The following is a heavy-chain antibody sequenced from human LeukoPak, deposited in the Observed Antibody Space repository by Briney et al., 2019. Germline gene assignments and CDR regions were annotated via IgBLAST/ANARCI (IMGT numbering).Heavy chain of an antibody. D-gene: IGHD2-21*01. CDR3: ARYSNYFDY. V-gene: IGHV4-59*02. CDR2: VFYRGNA. CDR1: GDSVSSYY. J-gene: IGHJ4*02. Sequence: SETLSLTCTVSGDSVSSYYWSWIRQPPGKGPEWIGYVFYRGNADSNPSLNSRVTMSVDTSKNLFSLKLASVTAADTAVYYCARYSNYFDYWGQRTLVTVSS.